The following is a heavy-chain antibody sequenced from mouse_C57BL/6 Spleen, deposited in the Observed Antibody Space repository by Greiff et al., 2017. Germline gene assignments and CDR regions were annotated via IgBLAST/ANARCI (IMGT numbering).Heavy chain of an antibody. V-gene: IGHV1-52*01. CDR3: AREERGLRRYLDY. CDR1: GYSFTGYY. J-gene: IGHJ2*02. D-gene: IGHD2-4*01. CDR2: IEPYDSET. Sequence: QVQLLEPGPELVRPGSSVKLSCKASGYSFTGYYMHWVKQSPIQSLEWIGNIEPYDSETRYNQNFKGKATLTVDKSSSTAYMQLRSLTSEDSAVYYCAREERGLRRYLDYWGQGTSLTVSS.